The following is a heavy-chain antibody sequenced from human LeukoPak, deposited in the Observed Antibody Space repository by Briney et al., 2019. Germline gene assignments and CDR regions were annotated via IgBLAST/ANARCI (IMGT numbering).Heavy chain of an antibody. CDR2: IYYSGST. CDR1: GGSISSYY. D-gene: IGHD5-24*01. J-gene: IGHJ3*02. Sequence: PSETLSLTCTVSGGSISSYYWSWVRQPPGKGLEWIGYIYYSGSTNYNPSLKSRVTISVDTSKNQFSLKLSSVTAADTAVYYCARTDMICRDGDAFDIWGQGTMVTVSS. CDR3: ARTDMICRDGDAFDI. V-gene: IGHV4-59*01.